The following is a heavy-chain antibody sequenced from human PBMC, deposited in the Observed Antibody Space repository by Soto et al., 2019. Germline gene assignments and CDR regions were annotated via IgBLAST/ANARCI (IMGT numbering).Heavy chain of an antibody. Sequence: GGSLRLSCAASGFTFSGSAMHWVRQASGKGLEWVGRIRSKGNNYATAYGASLKGRFTISRDDSKNTAYLQMNSLNTEDTAVYYCSRQASDFWSGKQQYLLAVWGKGTTVIVSS. D-gene: IGHD3-3*01. CDR3: SRQASDFWSGKQQYLLAV. CDR1: GFTFSGSA. V-gene: IGHV3-73*01. CDR2: IRSKGNNYAT. J-gene: IGHJ6*04.